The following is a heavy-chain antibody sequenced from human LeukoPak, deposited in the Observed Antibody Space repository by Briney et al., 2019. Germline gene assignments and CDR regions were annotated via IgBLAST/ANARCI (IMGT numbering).Heavy chain of an antibody. CDR3: ASHGSIAAAGFDY. CDR2: IYYSGST. Sequence: SETLSLTCTVSGGSISSYYWSWIRQPPGKGLEWIGYIYYSGSTNHNPSLKSRVIISVDTSKNQFSLKLSSVTAADTAVYYCASHGSIAAAGFDYWGQGTLVTVSP. V-gene: IGHV4-59*01. D-gene: IGHD6-13*01. CDR1: GGSISSYY. J-gene: IGHJ4*02.